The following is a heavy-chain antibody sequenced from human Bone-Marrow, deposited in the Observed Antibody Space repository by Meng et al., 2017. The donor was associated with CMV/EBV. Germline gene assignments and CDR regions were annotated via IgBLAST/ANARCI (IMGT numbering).Heavy chain of an antibody. D-gene: IGHD3-10*01. Sequence: SQTLSLTCAISGDSVSSNSATWNWIRQSPSRGLEWLGRTYYRSKWFNDYAPSVQSRITITPDTSKNQFSLQLHSVTPEDTAVYYRARVDAGSGVNWFDPWGQGILATVSS. CDR1: GDSVSSNSAT. V-gene: IGHV6-1*01. J-gene: IGHJ5*02. CDR3: ARVDAGSGVNWFDP. CDR2: TYYRSKWFN.